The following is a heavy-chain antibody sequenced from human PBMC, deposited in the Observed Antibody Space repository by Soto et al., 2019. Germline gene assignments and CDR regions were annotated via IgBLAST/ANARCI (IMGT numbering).Heavy chain of an antibody. CDR2: IWYDGSNK. J-gene: IGHJ5*02. Sequence: QVQLVESGGGVVQPGRSLRLSCAASGFTFSSYGMHWVRQAPGKGLEWVAVIWYDGSNKYYADSVKGRFTISRDNSKNTLYLQMNSLRAEDTAVYYCARDSVAVAAPLVPTRSWFDPWRQGTLVTVSS. CDR3: ARDSVAVAAPLVPTRSWFDP. D-gene: IGHD6-19*01. V-gene: IGHV3-33*01. CDR1: GFTFSSYG.